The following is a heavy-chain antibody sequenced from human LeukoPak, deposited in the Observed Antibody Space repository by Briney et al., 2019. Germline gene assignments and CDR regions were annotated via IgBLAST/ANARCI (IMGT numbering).Heavy chain of an antibody. V-gene: IGHV1-8*01. CDR3: TRGSLSGSSRDY. CDR1: GYTFTGSD. D-gene: IGHD1-26*01. Sequence: ASVKVSCKASGYTFTGSDINWVRQATGQGLEWMGWMNPNTGDTGYAQKFQGRVTMTRNSSIDTAYMELSGLGSEDTAVYYCTRGSLSGSSRDYWGQGTLLTVSS. CDR2: MNPNTGDT. J-gene: IGHJ4*02.